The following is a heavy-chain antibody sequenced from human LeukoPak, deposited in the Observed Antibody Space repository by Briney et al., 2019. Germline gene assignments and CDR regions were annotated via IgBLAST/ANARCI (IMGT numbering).Heavy chain of an antibody. CDR2: VYSGGST. CDR1: GFTVSSNY. Sequence: PGGSLRLSCAASGFTVSSNYMSWVRQAPGKGLEWVSVVYSGGSTYYAESVKGRFTISRDNSKNTLYLQMNSLRAEDTAVYYCARDFYGHCSGGSCYYYYGMDVWGQGTTVTVSS. CDR3: ARDFYGHCSGGSCYYYYGMDV. D-gene: IGHD2-15*01. J-gene: IGHJ6*02. V-gene: IGHV3-66*01.